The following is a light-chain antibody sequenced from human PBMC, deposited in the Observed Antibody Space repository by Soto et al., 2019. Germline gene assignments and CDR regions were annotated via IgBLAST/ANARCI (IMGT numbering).Light chain of an antibody. J-gene: IGKJ1*01. V-gene: IGKV1-5*03. CDR1: QTISSW. CDR3: QQYNTYAT. Sequence: DIQMTQSPSTLSGSVGDRVTITCRASQTISSWLAWYTLKPGKAPKLRIYKASSLQSGVQSGFSGSGSGTEFTLTISSLQPDDFATDYCQQYNTYATFGQGTKVDIK. CDR2: KAS.